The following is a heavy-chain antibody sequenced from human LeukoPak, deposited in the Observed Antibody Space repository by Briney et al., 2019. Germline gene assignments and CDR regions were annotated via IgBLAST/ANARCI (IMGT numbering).Heavy chain of an antibody. CDR1: GFTFDDYA. V-gene: IGHV3-9*01. J-gene: IGHJ6*02. D-gene: IGHD4-17*01. CDR3: AKDDYGDYVGPMDV. Sequence: PGGSLRLSCAASGFTFDDYAMHWVRQAPGKGLEWVSGISWNSGRIGYADSVKGRFTISRDNAKNSLYLQMNSLGVEDTALYYCAKDDYGDYVGPMDVWGQGTTVTVSS. CDR2: ISWNSGRI.